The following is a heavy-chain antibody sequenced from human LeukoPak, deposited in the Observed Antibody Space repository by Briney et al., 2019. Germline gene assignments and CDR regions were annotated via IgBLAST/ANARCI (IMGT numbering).Heavy chain of an antibody. Sequence: AGGGLRLSCAASGFTFSSYGMHWVRQAPGKGLEWVAVIWYDGSNKYYADSVKGRFTISRDNSKNTLYLQMNSLRAEDTAVYYCARLLGYYHDSSGYEDAFDIWGQGTMVTVSS. CDR2: IWYDGSNK. D-gene: IGHD3-22*01. V-gene: IGHV3-33*01. J-gene: IGHJ3*02. CDR1: GFTFSSYG. CDR3: ARLLGYYHDSSGYEDAFDI.